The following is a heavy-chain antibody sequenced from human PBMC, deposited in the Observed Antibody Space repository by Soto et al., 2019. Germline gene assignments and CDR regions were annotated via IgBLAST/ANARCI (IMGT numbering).Heavy chain of an antibody. CDR1: GCSISSGGYY. CDR3: ARETRGGYCSSTSCYQGSWFDP. V-gene: IGHV4-31*03. CDR2: IYYSGST. J-gene: IGHJ5*02. Sequence: SETLSLTCTVSGCSISSGGYYWSWIRQHPGKGLEWIGYIYYSGSTYYNPSLKSRVTISVDTSKNQFSLKLSSVTAADTAVYYCARETRGGYCSSTSCYQGSWFDPWGQGTLVTAPQ. D-gene: IGHD2-2*01.